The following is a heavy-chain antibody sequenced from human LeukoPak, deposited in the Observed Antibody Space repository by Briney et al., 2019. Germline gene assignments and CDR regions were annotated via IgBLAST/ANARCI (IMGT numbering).Heavy chain of an antibody. J-gene: IGHJ4*02. CDR3: ARESSLAFADPNFDY. D-gene: IGHD2-21*01. V-gene: IGHV3-7*01. Sequence: GGSLRLSCTASGSTFSSYWMSWVRQAPGKGLEWVANIKQDESERYFVDSVKGRFTISRDNAKNSLFLQMNGLRAEDTAVYYCARESSLAFADPNFDYWGQGTLVTVSS. CDR1: GSTFSSYW. CDR2: IKQDESER.